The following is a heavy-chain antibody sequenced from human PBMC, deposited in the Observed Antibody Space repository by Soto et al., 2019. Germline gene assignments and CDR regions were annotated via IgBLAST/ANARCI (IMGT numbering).Heavy chain of an antibody. J-gene: IGHJ4*02. CDR2: IYPGDSDT. CDR1: GYSFTSYW. CDR3: ARHEAHWGLFVVSSGWYFDY. V-gene: IGHV5-51*01. Sequence: PGESLKISCKGSGYSFTSYWIGWVRQMPGKGLEWMGIIYPGDSDTRYSPSFQGQVTISADKSISTAYLQWSSLKASDTAMYYCARHEAHWGLFVVSSGWYFDYWGQGTLVTVSS. D-gene: IGHD6-19*01.